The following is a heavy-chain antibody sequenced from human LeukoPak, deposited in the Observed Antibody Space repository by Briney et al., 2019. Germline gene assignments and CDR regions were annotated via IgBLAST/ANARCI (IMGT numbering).Heavy chain of an antibody. CDR3: ARGVHGDYRWYFDL. V-gene: IGHV4-61*02. J-gene: IGHJ2*01. CDR2: IFTSGST. D-gene: IGHD4-17*01. CDR1: GGSISGGSYY. Sequence: PSQTLSLTCTVSGGSISGGSYYCSWIRQPAGKGLGWIGGIFTSGSTNYNPSLKSRVTISVDTSKNKFSLKLSALTAADTAVYYCARGVHGDYRWYFDLWGRGTLVTVSS.